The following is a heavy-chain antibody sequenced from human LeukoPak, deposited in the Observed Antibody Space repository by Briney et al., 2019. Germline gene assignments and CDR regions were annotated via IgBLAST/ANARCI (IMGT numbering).Heavy chain of an antibody. J-gene: IGHJ2*01. CDR3: ARQRGYSYGPYWYFDL. Sequence: GESLKISCKGSGYSFTSYWIGWVRQMPGKGLEWMGIIYPGDSDTRYSPSFQGQVTISADKSISTAYLQWSSPEASDTAMYYCARQRGYSYGPYWYFDLWGRGTLVTVSS. CDR2: IYPGDSDT. V-gene: IGHV5-51*01. D-gene: IGHD5-18*01. CDR1: GYSFTSYW.